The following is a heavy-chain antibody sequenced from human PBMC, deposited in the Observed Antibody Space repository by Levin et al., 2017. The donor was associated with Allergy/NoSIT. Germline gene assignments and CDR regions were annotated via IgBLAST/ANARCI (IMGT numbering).Heavy chain of an antibody. CDR2: LTSDASHK. Sequence: GESLKISCVASGFTFSTYGMHWVRQAPGKGLEWVALLTSDASHKFYADSVKGRFTISRDNSENILHLQINSLRVEDTAVYYSAKGGDMDVWGNGTTVIVSS. V-gene: IGHV3-30*18. CDR1: GFTFSTYG. CDR3: AKGGDMDV. J-gene: IGHJ6*03.